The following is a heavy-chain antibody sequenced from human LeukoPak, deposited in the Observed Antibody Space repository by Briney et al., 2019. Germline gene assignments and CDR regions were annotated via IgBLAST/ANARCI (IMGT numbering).Heavy chain of an antibody. J-gene: IGHJ4*02. CDR3: ARGHPDYYDSSGYRDY. CDR2: INHSGST. V-gene: IGHV4-34*01. Sequence: PSETLSLTCAVYGGSFSGYYWSWIRQPPGKGLEWIGEINHSGSTNYNPSLKSRVTISVDTSKNQFSLKLNSVTAADTAVYYCARGHPDYYDSSGYRDYWGQGTLVTVSS. CDR1: GGSFSGYY. D-gene: IGHD3-22*01.